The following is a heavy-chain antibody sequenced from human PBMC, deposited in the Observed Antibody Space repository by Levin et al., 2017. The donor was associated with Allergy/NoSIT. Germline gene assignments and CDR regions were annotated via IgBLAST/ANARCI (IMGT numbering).Heavy chain of an antibody. V-gene: IGHV4-39*01. Sequence: RASETLSLTCTVSGGSISSSSYYWGWIRQPPGKGLEWIGSIYYSGSTYYNPSLKSRVTISVDTSKNQFSLKLSSVTAADTAVYYCARLRFGELWGNNYFDYWGQGTLVTVSS. D-gene: IGHD3-10*01. CDR1: GGSISSSSYY. J-gene: IGHJ4*02. CDR3: ARLRFGELWGNNYFDY. CDR2: IYYSGST.